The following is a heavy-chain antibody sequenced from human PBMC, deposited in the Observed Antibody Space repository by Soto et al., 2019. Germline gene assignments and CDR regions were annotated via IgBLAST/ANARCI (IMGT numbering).Heavy chain of an antibody. D-gene: IGHD2-15*01. CDR2: IWGDESKK. J-gene: IGHJ4*02. CDR1: GSAFRTHF. V-gene: IGHV3-33*01. Sequence: GGSQRLSCAASGSAFRTHFMHWVRQAPGKGLERVAVIWGDESKKYYADSVKGRFTISKDNSKNTLFLQMNTLRAEDTAVYYCARGAVAAGDFDYWGQGTLVTVSS. CDR3: ARGAVAAGDFDY.